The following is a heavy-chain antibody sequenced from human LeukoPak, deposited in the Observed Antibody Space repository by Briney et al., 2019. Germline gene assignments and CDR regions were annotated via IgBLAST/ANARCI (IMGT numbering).Heavy chain of an antibody. Sequence: SETLSLTCTVSGGSISSGSYYWSWIRQPAGKGLEWIGRIYTSGSTNYNASLKSRVTISVDTSKNQFSLKLSSVTAADTAVYYCARFQSTRSFDYWGQGTLVTVSS. CDR1: GGSISSGSYY. CDR2: IYTSGST. V-gene: IGHV4-61*02. J-gene: IGHJ4*02. CDR3: ARFQSTRSFDY.